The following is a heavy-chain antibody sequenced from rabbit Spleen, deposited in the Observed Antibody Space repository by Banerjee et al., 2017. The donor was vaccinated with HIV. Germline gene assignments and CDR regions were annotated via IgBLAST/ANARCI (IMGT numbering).Heavy chain of an antibody. Sequence: QDQLVESGGGLVQPGGSLKLSCKASGFDFSSYGMSWVRQAPGKGLEWIACINAATAKPVYASWAKGRFIMSRTSSTTVTLQMTSLTAADTATYFCARDLVAVIGWNFNLWGPGTLVTVS. D-gene: IGHD1-1*01. CDR2: INAATAKP. CDR3: ARDLVAVIGWNFNL. J-gene: IGHJ4*01. CDR1: GFDFSSYG. V-gene: IGHV1S45*01.